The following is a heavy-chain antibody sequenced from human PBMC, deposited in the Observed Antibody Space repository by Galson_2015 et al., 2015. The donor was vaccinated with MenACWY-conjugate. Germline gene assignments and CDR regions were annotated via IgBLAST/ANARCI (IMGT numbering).Heavy chain of an antibody. CDR1: GFTFSSYC. J-gene: IGHJ4*02. CDR2: ISSGGSTI. D-gene: IGHD4-17*01. Sequence: SLRLSCAASGFTFSSYCMNWVRQAPGKGLEWVSNISSGGSTIYYADSVKGRFTISRDNAKYSLYLQMNSLRDEDTALYYCARDHYCDYFRDYWGQGTLVTVSS. V-gene: IGHV3-48*02. CDR3: ARDHYCDYFRDY.